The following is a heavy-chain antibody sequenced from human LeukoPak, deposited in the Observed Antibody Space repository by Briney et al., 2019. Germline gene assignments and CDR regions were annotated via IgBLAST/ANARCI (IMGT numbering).Heavy chain of an antibody. CDR1: GFTFSGSA. J-gene: IGHJ4*02. CDR3: TRRLNYYDSSGSDY. D-gene: IGHD3-22*01. Sequence: PGGSLRLSCAASGFTFSGSAMHWVRQASGKGLDWVGRIRSKANSYATAYAASVKGRFTISRDDSKNTAYLQMNSLKTEDTAVYYCTRRLNYYDSSGSDYWGQGTLVTVSS. CDR2: IRSKANSYAT. V-gene: IGHV3-73*01.